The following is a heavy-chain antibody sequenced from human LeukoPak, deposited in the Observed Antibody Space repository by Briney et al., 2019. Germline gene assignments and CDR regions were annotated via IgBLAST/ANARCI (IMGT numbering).Heavy chain of an antibody. D-gene: IGHD3-22*01. V-gene: IGHV3-30*18. CDR1: RFTFSNYG. CDR2: ISYTGSNE. CDR3: AKGHYDSSGYYFDY. Sequence: GGSLRLSCAASRFTFSNYGMHWVRQAPGKGLEWVAVISYTGSNEYYPDSVKGRFTISRDNSKNTLYLQMNSLRAEDTAVYYCAKGHYDSSGYYFDYWGQGTLVTVSS. J-gene: IGHJ4*02.